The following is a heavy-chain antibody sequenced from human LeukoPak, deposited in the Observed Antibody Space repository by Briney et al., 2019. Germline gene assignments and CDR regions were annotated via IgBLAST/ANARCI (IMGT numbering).Heavy chain of an antibody. CDR2: INTSGSA. V-gene: IGHV4-4*07. CDR3: VRVIRRGFGEIFIDY. D-gene: IGHD3-10*01. J-gene: IGHJ4*02. Sequence: SETLSLTCIVSGDSISDSYYWIWIRQPAGKGLEWIGRINTSGSAYYNPSLGSRVTMSVDTSENQFSLKLSSVTAADTAIYYCVRVIRRGFGEIFIDYWGQGTLVTVSS. CDR1: GDSISDSYY.